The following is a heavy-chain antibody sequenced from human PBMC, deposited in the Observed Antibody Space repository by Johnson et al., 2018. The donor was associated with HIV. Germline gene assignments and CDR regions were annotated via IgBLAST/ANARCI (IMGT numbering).Heavy chain of an antibody. V-gene: IGHV3-13*01. CDR1: GFTFSCYD. CDR2: IGTAGDT. J-gene: IGHJ3*02. Sequence: VQLVESGGGLVQPGGSLRLSCAASGFTFSCYDVHWVRQATGKGLEWVSPIGTAGDTYYPGSVKGRFTISRENAKNSLYLQMNSLRGGDTAVYYCARGGAHDAFDIWGQGTMVTVSS. CDR3: ARGGAHDAFDI. D-gene: IGHD3-16*01.